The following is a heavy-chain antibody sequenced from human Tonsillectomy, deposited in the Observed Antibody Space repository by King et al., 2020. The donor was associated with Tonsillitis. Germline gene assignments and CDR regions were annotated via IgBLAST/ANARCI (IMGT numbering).Heavy chain of an antibody. D-gene: IGHD3-3*01. Sequence: VQLQQWGAGLLKPSETLSLTCAVYGGSFSGYYWSWIRQPPGKGLEWIGEINHSGSTNYNPSLKSRVTISVDTSKNQFSLKLSSVTAADTAVYYCARGYYDFWSGYYRIGSDYFDYWGQGTLVTVSS. CDR2: INHSGST. CDR1: GGSFSGYY. V-gene: IGHV4-34*01. J-gene: IGHJ4*02. CDR3: ARGYYDFWSGYYRIGSDYFDY.